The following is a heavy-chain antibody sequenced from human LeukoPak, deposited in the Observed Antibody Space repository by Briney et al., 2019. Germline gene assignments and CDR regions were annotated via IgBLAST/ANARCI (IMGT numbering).Heavy chain of an antibody. V-gene: IGHV3-48*03. CDR3: AREFTYGDYVDF. J-gene: IGHJ4*02. CDR2: IDTSGGHI. D-gene: IGHD4-17*01. CDR1: GFTLSSYE. Sequence: GGSLRLSCEASGFTLSSYEINWVRQAPGKGLEWVAYIDTSGGHIYYADSLKGRFTISRDNAKNLVYLQMNSLRADDTAVYYCAREFTYGDYVDFWGQGTPVTVSS.